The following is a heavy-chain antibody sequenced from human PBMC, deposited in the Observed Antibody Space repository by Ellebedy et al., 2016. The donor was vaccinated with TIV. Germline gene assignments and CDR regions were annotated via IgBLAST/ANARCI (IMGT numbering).Heavy chain of an antibody. D-gene: IGHD1-14*01. CDR1: GGPITNYH. Sequence: SETLSLTCSFSGGPITNYHLTWIRQPPGKRLEWIGNVPFSGDNNYSPSLRGRVSISMDTSRSQVSLRVTSVTAAATAVYYCATMPASYKIGFGSFDHWGQGSLVVVSA. CDR2: VPFSGDN. V-gene: IGHV4-59*12. CDR3: ATMPASYKIGFGSFDH. J-gene: IGHJ4*02.